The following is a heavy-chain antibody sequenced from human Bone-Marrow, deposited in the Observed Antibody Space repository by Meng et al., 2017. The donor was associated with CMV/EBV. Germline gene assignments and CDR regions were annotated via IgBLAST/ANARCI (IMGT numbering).Heavy chain of an antibody. V-gene: IGHV3-21*01. CDR2: ISSSSSYI. CDR3: ARDLSQITIVRGIIKFTGVYYGMDV. Sequence: GESLKISCAASGFTFSSYSMNWVRQAPGKGLEWVSSISSSSSYIYYADSVKGRFTISRDNAKNSLYLQMNSLRAEDTAVYYCARDLSQITIVRGIIKFTGVYYGMDVWGQGTTVTVSS. D-gene: IGHD3-10*01. J-gene: IGHJ6*02. CDR1: GFTFSSYS.